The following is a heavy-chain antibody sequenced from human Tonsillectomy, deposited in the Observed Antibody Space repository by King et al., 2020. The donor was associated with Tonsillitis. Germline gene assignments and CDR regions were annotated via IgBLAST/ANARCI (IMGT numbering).Heavy chain of an antibody. D-gene: IGHD4-17*01. Sequence: VQLVQSGGGLVKPGGSLRLSCAASGFTFTDYSMNWIRQAPGKGLEWVSYIRGSGFTTFYADSVRGRFTISRDNAKNSLYLQMNTLRAEDTAVYYCTRGTTIDSGDYVDCWGQGTLVTVSS. CDR1: GFTFTDYS. J-gene: IGHJ4*02. CDR3: TRGTTIDSGDYVDC. V-gene: IGHV3-11*01. CDR2: IRGSGFTT.